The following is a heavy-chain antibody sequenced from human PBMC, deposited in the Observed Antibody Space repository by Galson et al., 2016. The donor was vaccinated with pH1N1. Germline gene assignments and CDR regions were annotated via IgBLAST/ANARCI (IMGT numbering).Heavy chain of an antibody. D-gene: IGHD3-16*01. Sequence: SLRLSCAASGFSLSMYWMNWVRQAPGKGLEWVGRIKSKTDGGTTDYAAPVKGRFTLSRDDSKNTLYLQMNSLKIEDTAVYYCRGLNDNWGQGTLVTVSS. V-gene: IGHV3-15*01. CDR1: GFSLSMYW. J-gene: IGHJ4*02. CDR3: RGLNDN. CDR2: IKSKTDGGTT.